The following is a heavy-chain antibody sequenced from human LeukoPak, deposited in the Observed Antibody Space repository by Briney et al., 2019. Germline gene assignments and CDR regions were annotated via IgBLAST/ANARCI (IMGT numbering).Heavy chain of an antibody. D-gene: IGHD3-22*01. CDR1: GGSFSGYY. J-gene: IGHJ6*02. V-gene: IGHV4-34*01. CDR3: ARVHYYDSSGYYLKYYYYYGMDV. CDR2: INHSGST. Sequence: PSETLSLTCAVYGGSFSGYYWSWIRQPPGKGLEWIGEINHSGSTNYNPSLKSRVTISVDTSKNQFSLKLSSVTAADTAVYYCARVHYYDSSGYYLKYYYYYGMDVWGQGTTVTVSS.